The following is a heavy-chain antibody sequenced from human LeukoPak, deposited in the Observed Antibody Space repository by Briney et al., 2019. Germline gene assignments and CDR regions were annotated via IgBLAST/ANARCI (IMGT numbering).Heavy chain of an antibody. J-gene: IGHJ3*02. D-gene: IGHD3-9*01. CDR2: ISSSGTYV. CDR1: GFTFSSHS. Sequence: GSLRLSCAASGFTFSSHSMNWVRQAPGKGLEWVSSISSSGTYVYYADSVKGRFTISRDNAKNSLSLQMNSLRADDAAVYYCARASSKQLAGYLPDGFDIWGQGTMVTVSS. V-gene: IGHV3-21*01. CDR3: ARASSKQLAGYLPDGFDI.